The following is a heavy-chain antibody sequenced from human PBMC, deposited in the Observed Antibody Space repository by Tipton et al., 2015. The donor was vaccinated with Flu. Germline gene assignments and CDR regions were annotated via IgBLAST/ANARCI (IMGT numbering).Heavy chain of an antibody. D-gene: IGHD4-17*01. CDR2: IRSKADAYAT. J-gene: IGHJ4*02. Sequence: GSLRLSCAASGFTFSASAMQWVRQASGRGFEWLGRIRSKADAYATTYAASVKGRFTISRDDSKNTAYLQMNSVKTEETDLYFCHGDYVNSDYWGQGTLVTVVS. CDR3: HGDYVNSDY. V-gene: IGHV3-73*01. CDR1: GFTFSASA.